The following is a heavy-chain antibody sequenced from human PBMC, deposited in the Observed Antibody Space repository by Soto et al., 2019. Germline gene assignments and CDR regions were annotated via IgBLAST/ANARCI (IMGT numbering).Heavy chain of an antibody. D-gene: IGHD2-2*01. CDR2: INPNSGGT. CDR3: ARGYCSSTSCHFDY. Sequence: QVQLVQSGAEVKKPGASMKVSCKASGYTFTGQYIHWVRQAPGQGLEWMGWINPNSGGTNYAQKFQGWVTMTRDTSIRTAYMELSRLRSGDTAVYYCARGYCSSTSCHFDYWVQGTLVTVSS. V-gene: IGHV1-2*04. CDR1: GYTFTGQY. J-gene: IGHJ4*02.